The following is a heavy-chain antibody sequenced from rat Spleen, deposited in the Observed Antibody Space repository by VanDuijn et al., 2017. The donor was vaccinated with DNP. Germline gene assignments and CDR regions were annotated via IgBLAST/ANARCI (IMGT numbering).Heavy chain of an antibody. CDR2: ITYDGGTS. Sequence: EVQLVESGGGLVQPGRSLKLSCAASGFTFSDYYMAWVRQAPSKGLELVAYITYDGGTSYYGDSVKGRFTISRDNAKSTLYLQMSSLRSEDMATYYCARPMDFYSGGFAYWGQGTLVTVSS. J-gene: IGHJ3*01. D-gene: IGHD1-1*01. CDR3: ARPMDFYSGGFAY. V-gene: IGHV5-22*01. CDR1: GFTFSDYY.